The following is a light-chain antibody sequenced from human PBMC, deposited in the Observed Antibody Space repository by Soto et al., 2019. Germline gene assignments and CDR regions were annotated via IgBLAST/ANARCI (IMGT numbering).Light chain of an antibody. Sequence: DIPMTQSPSTLSASLGYRVTINFRASQSISSWLSWYQQKPGKAPKLLIYDASSLQSGVPSRFSGSGSGTEFTLTISGLQPDDFATYYCQHYNTYSTWTFGQGTKVDIK. J-gene: IGKJ1*01. CDR1: QSISSW. V-gene: IGKV1-5*01. CDR2: DAS. CDR3: QHYNTYSTWT.